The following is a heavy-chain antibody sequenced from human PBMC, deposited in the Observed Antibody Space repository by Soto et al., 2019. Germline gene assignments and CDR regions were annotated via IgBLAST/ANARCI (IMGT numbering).Heavy chain of an antibody. Sequence: QVQLVQSGAEVKKPGASVKVSCKASGYTFSTYYMHWVRQAPGQGYEWMGIINPSGGSTTYAQKFQGRVTMTRDTSTTTVYMELRSVKSEDTAVYYCARYDYNGYYFDYWGQGTLVTVSS. D-gene: IGHD4-4*01. CDR2: INPSGGST. CDR3: ARYDYNGYYFDY. V-gene: IGHV1-46*01. J-gene: IGHJ4*02. CDR1: GYTFSTYY.